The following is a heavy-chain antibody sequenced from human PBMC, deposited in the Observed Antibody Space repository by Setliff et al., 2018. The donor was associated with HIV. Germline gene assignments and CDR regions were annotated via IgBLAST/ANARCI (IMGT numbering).Heavy chain of an antibody. CDR2: IFTSATTNF. D-gene: IGHD2-8*02. CDR1: GDSIGTYY. CDR3: ARARVYCPGDDCHAGNFDH. V-gene: IGHV4-4*08. Sequence: SETLSLTCTVSGDSIGTYYWSWIRQPPGKGLEWIGHIFTSATTNFNYNPSLKSRVTMSIDTSKNQFSLKLRSVTAADTAFYYCARARVYCPGDDCHAGNFDHWGQGTLVTVSS. J-gene: IGHJ1*01.